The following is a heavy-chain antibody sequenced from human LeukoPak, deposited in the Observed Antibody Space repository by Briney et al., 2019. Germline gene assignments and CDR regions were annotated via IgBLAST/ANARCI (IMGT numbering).Heavy chain of an antibody. J-gene: IGHJ4*02. V-gene: IGHV3-21*01. CDR1: GFTFSSYS. D-gene: IGHD5-18*01. CDR2: ISSSSSYK. CDR3: ATNARGYSYGYPEYYFDY. Sequence: GGSLRLSCAASGFTFSSYSMNWVRQAPGKGLEWVSSISSSSSYKYYADSVKGRFTISRDNAKNSLYLQMKSLRAEDTAVYYCATNARGYSYGYPEYYFDYWGQGTLVTVSS.